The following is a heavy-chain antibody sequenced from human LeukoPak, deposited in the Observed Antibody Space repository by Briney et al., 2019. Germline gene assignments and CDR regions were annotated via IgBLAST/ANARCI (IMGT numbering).Heavy chain of an antibody. CDR1: GYRFTNYW. J-gene: IGHJ4*02. Sequence: GESLKISCKGSGYRFTNYWIGWVRQMPGKGLEWMGIIYPGDSDTRYSPSFQGQVTISADKSISTAYLQWSSLKASDTAMYYCARHQPGYCSSTSCYTVPDYWGQGTLVTVSS. CDR3: ARHQPGYCSSTSCYTVPDY. D-gene: IGHD2-2*02. V-gene: IGHV5-51*01. CDR2: IYPGDSDT.